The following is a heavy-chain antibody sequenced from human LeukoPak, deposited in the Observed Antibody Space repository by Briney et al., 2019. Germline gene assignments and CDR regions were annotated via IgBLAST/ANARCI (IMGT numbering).Heavy chain of an antibody. V-gene: IGHV1-69*13. J-gene: IGHJ4*02. CDR3: ARRGPLVGATPFDY. CDR2: IIPIFGTA. Sequence: SVKVSCKASGGTFSSYAISWVRQAPGQGLEWMGGIIPIFGTANYAQKFQGRVTITADESTSTAYMELSSLRSEDTAVYYCARRGPLVGATPFDYWGQGTLVTVSS. D-gene: IGHD1-26*01. CDR1: GGTFSSYA.